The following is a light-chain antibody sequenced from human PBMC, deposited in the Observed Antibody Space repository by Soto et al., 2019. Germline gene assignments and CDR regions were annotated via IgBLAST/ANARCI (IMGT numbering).Light chain of an antibody. V-gene: IGLV2-14*01. CDR2: DVS. Sequence: HPGTVCGSPGQSITYSCTGPGSDLRGYNYVSWYQQHPGKAPKLMIYDVSNRPSGVSNRFSGSKSGNTASLTISGLQAEDEADYYCSSYTSSSTYVFGTGTKVTAL. CDR1: GSDLRGYNY. CDR3: SSYTSSSTYV. J-gene: IGLJ1*01.